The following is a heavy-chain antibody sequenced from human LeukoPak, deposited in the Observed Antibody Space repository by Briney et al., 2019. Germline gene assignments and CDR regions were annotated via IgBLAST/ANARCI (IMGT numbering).Heavy chain of an antibody. J-gene: IGHJ4*02. Sequence: SETLSLTCTVSGGSISSYYWGWIRQPPGKGLEWIGSIYYVGSTYYNPSLKSRVTISVDTSKNQFSLKLSSVTAADTAVYYCARHPNWNYHFDYWGQGTLVTVSS. CDR2: IYYVGST. CDR1: GGSISSYY. D-gene: IGHD1-7*01. V-gene: IGHV4-39*01. CDR3: ARHPNWNYHFDY.